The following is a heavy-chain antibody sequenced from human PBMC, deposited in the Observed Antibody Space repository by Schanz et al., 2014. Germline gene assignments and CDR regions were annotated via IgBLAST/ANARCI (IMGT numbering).Heavy chain of an antibody. CDR3: VRDYNWGFDN. D-gene: IGHD7-27*01. J-gene: IGHJ4*02. CDR2: IKISGDV. Sequence: EVQLVESGGGLVQSGGSLRLSCVASGFSFSDYSMNWVRQAPGKGLEWISYIKISGDVFYTDSVKGRFTISRDNAKSSLYLQMSSLRDEDTAIYYCVRDYNWGFDNWGQGTLVTVSS. V-gene: IGHV3-48*02. CDR1: GFSFSDYS.